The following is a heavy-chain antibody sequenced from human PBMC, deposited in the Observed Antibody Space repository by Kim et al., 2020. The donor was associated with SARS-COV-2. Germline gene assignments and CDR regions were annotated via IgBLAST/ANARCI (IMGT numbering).Heavy chain of an antibody. CDR1: GFTFTSSA. J-gene: IGHJ6*02. D-gene: IGHD3-10*01. CDR2: IVVGSGNT. V-gene: IGHV1-58*01. CDR3: AAESYYGSGSYYNYYYGMDV. Sequence: SVKVSCKASGFTFTSSAVQWVRQARGQRLEWIGWIVVGSGNTNYAQKFQERVTITRDMSTSTAYMELSSLRSEDTAVYYCAAESYYGSGSYYNYYYGMDVWGQGTTVTVSS.